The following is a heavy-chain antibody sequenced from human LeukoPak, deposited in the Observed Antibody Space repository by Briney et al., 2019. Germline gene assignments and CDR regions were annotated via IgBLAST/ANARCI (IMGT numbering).Heavy chain of an antibody. CDR2: IYYSGST. CDR1: GGSISSYY. D-gene: IGHD3-3*01. J-gene: IGHJ6*02. CDR3: AGRYYDFWSGYYGPYGMDV. V-gene: IGHV4-59*01. Sequence: SETLSLTCTVSGGSISSYYWSWIRQPPGKGLEWIGYIYYSGSTNYNPSLKSRVTISVDTSKNQFSLKLSSVTAADTAVYYCAGRYYDFWSGYYGPYGMDVWGQGTTVTVSS.